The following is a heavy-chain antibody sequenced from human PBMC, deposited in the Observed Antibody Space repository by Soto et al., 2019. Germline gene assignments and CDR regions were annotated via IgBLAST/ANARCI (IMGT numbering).Heavy chain of an antibody. J-gene: IGHJ5*02. Sequence: GASVKVSCKASGGTFSSYTISWVRQAPGQGLEWMGRIIPILGIANYAQKFQGRVTITADKSTSTAYMELSSLRSEDTAVYYCATYYYDSSGYYSEGPNWFDPWGQGTLVTVSS. CDR3: ATYYYDSSGYYSEGPNWFDP. V-gene: IGHV1-69*02. D-gene: IGHD3-22*01. CDR2: IIPILGIA. CDR1: GGTFSSYT.